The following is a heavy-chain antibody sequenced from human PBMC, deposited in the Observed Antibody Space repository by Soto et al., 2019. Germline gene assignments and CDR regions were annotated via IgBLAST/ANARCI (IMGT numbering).Heavy chain of an antibody. CDR1: GFTFSDYY. J-gene: IGHJ4*02. Sequence: GGSLRLSCAASGFTFSDYYMSWIRQAPGKGLEWVSYISSSSSYTNYADSVKGRFTISRDNAKNSLYLQMNSLRAEDTAVYYCARSSYDFWSGYPNDIDYWSQGTLVTVSS. V-gene: IGHV3-11*03. CDR3: ARSSYDFWSGYPNDIDY. CDR2: ISSSSSYT. D-gene: IGHD3-3*01.